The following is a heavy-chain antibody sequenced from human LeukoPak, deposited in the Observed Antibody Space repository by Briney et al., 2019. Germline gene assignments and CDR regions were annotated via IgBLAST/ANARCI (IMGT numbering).Heavy chain of an antibody. D-gene: IGHD1-14*01. CDR1: GFTVSSNY. CDR3: ARDNRLVTGAFDI. J-gene: IGHJ3*02. V-gene: IGHV3-53*01. CDR2: IHSGGST. Sequence: GGSLRLSCAASGFTVSSNYMSWVRQAPGEGLEWVSVIHSGGSTYNADSVKGRFTISRDNSKSTVYLQMNSLRAEDTAVYYCARDNRLVTGAFDIWGQGTMVTVSS.